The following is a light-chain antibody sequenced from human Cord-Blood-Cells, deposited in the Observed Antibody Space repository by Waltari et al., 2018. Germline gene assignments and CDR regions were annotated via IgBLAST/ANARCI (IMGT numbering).Light chain of an antibody. V-gene: IGLV2-14*01. CDR1: SSDVGGYNY. Sequence: QSALTQPASASGSPRQSIPISCTGTSSDVGGYNYVSWYQQHPGKAPKLMIFDISNRPSWVSNRFSGSKSGNTASLTISGLQAEDEADYYCSSYTSSSTWVFGGGTKLTVL. CDR3: SSYTSSSTWV. CDR2: DIS. J-gene: IGLJ3*02.